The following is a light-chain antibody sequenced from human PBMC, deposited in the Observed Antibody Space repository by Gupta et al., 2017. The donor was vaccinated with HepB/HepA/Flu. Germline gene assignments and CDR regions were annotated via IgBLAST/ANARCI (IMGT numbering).Light chain of an antibody. V-gene: IGKV3-20*01. CDR2: GAS. CDR3: QQYGSSLRA. CDR1: QSVINNY. J-gene: IGKJ1*01. Sequence: EIVLTQSPGTLSLSAGERATLSCRASQSVINNYLAWYQQKPGQAPRLLMYGASSRATGIPDRFSGSGSGTDFALNISRLEPDDFAVYYCQQYGSSLRAFGPGTKVELK.